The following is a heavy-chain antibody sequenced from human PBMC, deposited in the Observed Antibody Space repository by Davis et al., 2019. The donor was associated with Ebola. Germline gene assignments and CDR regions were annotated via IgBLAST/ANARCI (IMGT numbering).Heavy chain of an antibody. J-gene: IGHJ4*02. Sequence: ASVKVSCKASGYTFTGYYMHWVRQAPGQGLEWMGWINPNSGGTNYAQKFQGRVTMTRDTSISTAYMELSRLRSDDTAVYYCARVMITFGGVITEFDYWGQGTLVTVSS. D-gene: IGHD3-16*02. CDR1: GYTFTGYY. CDR2: INPNSGGT. CDR3: ARVMITFGGVITEFDY. V-gene: IGHV1-2*02.